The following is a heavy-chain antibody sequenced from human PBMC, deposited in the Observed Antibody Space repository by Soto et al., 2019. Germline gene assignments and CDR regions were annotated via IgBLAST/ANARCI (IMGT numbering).Heavy chain of an antibody. V-gene: IGHV3-23*01. CDR2: ISGSGGTT. D-gene: IGHD2-21*01. CDR1: GFTFSSYA. J-gene: IGHJ5*02. Sequence: EVQLLESGGGLGQPGGSLRLSCAASGFTFSSYAMSWVRQAPGKGLEWVSSISGSGGTTYYADSVKGRFTISRDNSKNTLYLQMNSLRAEDTAIYYCAKDRFPNCGGDCSLTFDPWGQGTLVTVSS. CDR3: AKDRFPNCGGDCSLTFDP.